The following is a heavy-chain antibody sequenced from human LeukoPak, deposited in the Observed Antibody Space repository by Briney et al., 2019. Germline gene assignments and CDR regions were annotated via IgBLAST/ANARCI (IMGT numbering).Heavy chain of an antibody. CDR1: GFTFTSHG. CDR2: ISAYNGKT. J-gene: IGHJ4*02. D-gene: IGHD3-10*01. Sequence: ASVKVSRKASGFTFTSHGFTWVRQAPGQGLEWMGWISAYNGKTNYAQKLQGRVTMSTDTSTSTVYMELRSLRSDDTALYYCARGGLSGSGSIDYWGQGTLVTVSS. CDR3: ARGGLSGSGSIDY. V-gene: IGHV1-18*04.